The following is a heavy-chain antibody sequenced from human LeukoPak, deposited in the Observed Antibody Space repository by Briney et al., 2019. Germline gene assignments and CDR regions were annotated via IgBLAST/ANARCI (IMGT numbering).Heavy chain of an antibody. CDR3: ARQGVATAIDY. J-gene: IGHJ4*02. V-gene: IGHV4-4*07. CDR2: IYASGNT. Sequence: NPSETLSLTCTVSGGSISSYYWSWIRQPAGKGLEWIGRIYASGNTNYNPSLKSRVTMSVDTSKNLFALKLSSVTAAVTAVYYCARQGVATAIDYWGQGTLVTVSS. CDR1: GGSISSYY. D-gene: IGHD2-21*02.